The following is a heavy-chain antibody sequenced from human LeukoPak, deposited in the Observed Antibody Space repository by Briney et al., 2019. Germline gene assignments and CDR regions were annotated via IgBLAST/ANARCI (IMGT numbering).Heavy chain of an antibody. J-gene: IGHJ4*02. CDR2: IYYSGST. CDR3: ARLYSSS. CDR1: GGSIGSYY. V-gene: IGHV4-59*01. D-gene: IGHD6-13*01. Sequence: SGTLSLTCTVSGGSIGSYYWSWIRQPPGKGLEWIGYIYYSGSTNYNPSLKSRVTISVDTSKNQFSLRLSSVTAADTAVYYCARLYSSSWGQGTLVTVSS.